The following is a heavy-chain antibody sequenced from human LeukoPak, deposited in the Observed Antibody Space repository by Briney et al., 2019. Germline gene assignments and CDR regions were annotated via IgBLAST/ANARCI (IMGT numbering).Heavy chain of an antibody. CDR1: GASISRDYHF. CDR3: ARLEGPGAGADC. CDR2: IFHSGST. V-gene: IGHV4-30-2*05. D-gene: IGHD1-26*01. J-gene: IGHJ4*02. Sequence: SETLSLTCPVSGASISRDYHFWSWIRQPPEKGLEFIGYIFHSGSTYYNASLRSRVTISIDTSKSQFSLSLSSVTAADTAVYYCARLEGPGAGADCWGQGALVTVSS.